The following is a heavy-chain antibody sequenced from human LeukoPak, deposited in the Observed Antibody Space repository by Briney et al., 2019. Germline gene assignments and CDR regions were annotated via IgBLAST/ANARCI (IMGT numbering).Heavy chain of an antibody. CDR1: GFTFSDYY. CDR2: ISGSGGST. V-gene: IGHV3-23*01. Sequence: GGTLRLSCAASGFTFSDYYRSWIRQAPGKGLEWVSAISGSGGSTYYADSVKGRFTTSGANSKNSLHLQMNSLSATDTALYSCAKVMRGIAVAGTSDYGGQGTLVTVP. J-gene: IGHJ4*02. CDR3: AKVMRGIAVAGTSDY. D-gene: IGHD6-19*01.